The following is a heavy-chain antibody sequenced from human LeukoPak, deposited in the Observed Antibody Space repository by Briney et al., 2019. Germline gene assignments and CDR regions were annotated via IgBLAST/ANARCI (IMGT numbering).Heavy chain of an antibody. Sequence: QSGGSLRLSCVASGFTFSSFAMHWVRQAPGKGLEWVAVIWYDGNNKYYADSVKGRFTISRDNSKNTVYLQMNSLRADDTAVYYCARGGYSYGHGLDIWGQGTMVTVS. CDR2: IWYDGNNK. CDR1: GFTFSSFA. CDR3: ARGGYSYGHGLDI. D-gene: IGHD5-18*01. V-gene: IGHV3-33*08. J-gene: IGHJ3*02.